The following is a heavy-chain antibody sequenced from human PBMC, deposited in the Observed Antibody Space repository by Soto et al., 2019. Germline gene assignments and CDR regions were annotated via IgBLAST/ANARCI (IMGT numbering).Heavy chain of an antibody. D-gene: IGHD6-19*01. V-gene: IGHV3-30*18. CDR1: GFTFSSYG. J-gene: IGHJ6*02. CDR2: ISYDGSNK. Sequence: PGGSLRLSCAASGFTFSSYGMRWVRQAPGKGLEWVAVISYDGSNKYYADSVKGRFTISRDNSKNTLYLQMNSLRAEDTAVYYCAKALFQWLATYYYYYGMDVWGQGTTVTVSS. CDR3: AKALFQWLATYYYYYGMDV.